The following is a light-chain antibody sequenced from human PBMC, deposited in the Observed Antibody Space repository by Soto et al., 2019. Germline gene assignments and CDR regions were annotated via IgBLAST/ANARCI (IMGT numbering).Light chain of an antibody. V-gene: IGKV3D-20*02. J-gene: IGKJ5*01. Sequence: EIVLTQSPGTLSLSPGDRATLSCRASQSVSSSYLAWYQQKPGQAPSLLIYGASRRATGIPDRFSGSGSGTDFTLTISSLEPEDFAVYYCQQRSDWPSFGQGTRLEIK. CDR1: QSVSSSY. CDR2: GAS. CDR3: QQRSDWPS.